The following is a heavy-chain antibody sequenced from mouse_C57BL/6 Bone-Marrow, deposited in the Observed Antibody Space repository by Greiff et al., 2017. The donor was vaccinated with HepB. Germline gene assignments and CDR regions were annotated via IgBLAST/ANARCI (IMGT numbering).Heavy chain of an antibody. CDR1: GFTFSSYA. V-gene: IGHV5-4*01. J-gene: IGHJ4*01. D-gene: IGHD2-4*01. CDR2: ISDGGSYT. CDR3: ARDDYDYAMDY. Sequence: EVKLMESGGGLVKPGGSLKLSCAASGFTFSSYAMSWVRQTPEKRLEWVATISDGGSYTYYPDNVKGRFTISRDNARNNLYLQMSHLKSYDTAMYYCARDDYDYAMDYWGQGTSVTVSS.